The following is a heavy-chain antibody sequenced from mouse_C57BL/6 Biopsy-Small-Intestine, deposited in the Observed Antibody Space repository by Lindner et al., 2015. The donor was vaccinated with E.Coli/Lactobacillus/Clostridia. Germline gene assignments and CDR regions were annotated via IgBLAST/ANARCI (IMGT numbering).Heavy chain of an antibody. D-gene: IGHD1-1*01. V-gene: IGHV14-2*01. Sequence: VQLQESGAELVKPGASVELSCTASGFNISYYYIHWVKQRTGQGLEWIGRIAPEDGETKFVPKFQGKAAITVDTSSNTAYLQLDSLTSEDTAVYYCARWDSSSNQGSVDLWGLRTSVIVSS. CDR1: GFNISYYY. CDR3: ARWDSSSNQGSVDL. J-gene: IGHJ4*01. CDR2: IAPEDGET.